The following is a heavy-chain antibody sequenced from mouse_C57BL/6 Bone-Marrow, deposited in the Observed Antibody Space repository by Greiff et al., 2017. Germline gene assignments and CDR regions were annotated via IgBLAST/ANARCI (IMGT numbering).Heavy chain of an antibody. CDR2: ISDGVSYT. D-gene: IGHD1-2*01. CDR3: ARDGYPMDY. J-gene: IGHJ4*01. CDR1: GFTFSSYA. Sequence: EVKLMESGGGLVKPGGSLTLSCAASGFTFSSYAMSWVRQTPEKRLEWVANISDGVSYTYYPDNVKGRFTISRDNAKNNLYLQMSHLKSEDTAMYYCARDGYPMDYWGQGTSVTVSS. V-gene: IGHV5-4*01.